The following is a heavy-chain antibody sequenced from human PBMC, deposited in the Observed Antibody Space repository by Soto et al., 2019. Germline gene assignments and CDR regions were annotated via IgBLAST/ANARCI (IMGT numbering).Heavy chain of an antibody. Sequence: EVQLVESGGGLVQPGGSLRLSFAASGFTFSSYSMNWVRQAPGKGLEWVSYISSSSNTIYADSVKGRFTISRDNAKNSLYLQMNSLRAEDTTVYYCSLDRYYYNGRGAFDIWGQGTMVTVSS. CDR3: SLDRYYYNGRGAFDI. CDR2: ISSSSNTI. J-gene: IGHJ3*02. V-gene: IGHV3-48*01. D-gene: IGHD3-10*01. CDR1: GFTFSSYS.